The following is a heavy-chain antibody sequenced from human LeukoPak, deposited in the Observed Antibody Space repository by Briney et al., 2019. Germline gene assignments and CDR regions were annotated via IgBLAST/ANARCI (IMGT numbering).Heavy chain of an antibody. D-gene: IGHD3-3*01. CDR2: IYHSGDS. V-gene: IGHV4-59*08. Sequence: SETLSLTCTVSGGSISSYYWSWIRQPPGKGLEWLASIYHSGDSFYKPSLKSRLTISVDKSKNQFSLKLSSVTAADTAVYYCARQALEGLILEWRALPPAYYMDVWGKGATVTVSS. CDR3: ARQALEGLILEWRALPPAYYMDV. J-gene: IGHJ6*03. CDR1: GGSISSYY.